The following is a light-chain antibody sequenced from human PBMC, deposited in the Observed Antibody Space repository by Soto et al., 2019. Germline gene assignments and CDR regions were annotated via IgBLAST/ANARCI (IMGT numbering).Light chain of an antibody. CDR2: WAS. CDR3: QQYYSTPWT. CDR1: QSVLYSSNNKNY. V-gene: IGKV4-1*01. J-gene: IGKJ1*01. Sequence: DIVMTQSPDSLAVSLGERATINCKSSQSVLYSSNNKNYLAWYQQKPGQPPKLLIYWASTRESGVPDRFSGSGSETDFTLNISSLKAEDVAVYYCQQYYSTPWTFGQGTKVEIK.